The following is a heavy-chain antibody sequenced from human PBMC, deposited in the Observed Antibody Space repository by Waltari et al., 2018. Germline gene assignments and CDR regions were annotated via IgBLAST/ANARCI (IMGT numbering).Heavy chain of an antibody. J-gene: IGHJ4*02. D-gene: IGHD2-15*01. Sequence: QVQLVESGGGVVQPGRSLRLSCAASGFTFSRYGMHWVRQAPGKGLEWVAVIWYDGSNKYYADSVKGRFTISRDNSKNTLYLQMNSLRAEDTAVYYCARDGVVAATVNRAFDYWGQGNLVTVSS. CDR3: ARDGVVAATVNRAFDY. CDR2: IWYDGSNK. CDR1: GFTFSRYG. V-gene: IGHV3-33*01.